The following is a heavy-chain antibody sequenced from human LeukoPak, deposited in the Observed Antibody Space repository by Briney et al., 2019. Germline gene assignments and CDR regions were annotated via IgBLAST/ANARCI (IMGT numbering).Heavy chain of an antibody. CDR2: ISYDGNNK. CDR3: ARPGELTASYYFDY. D-gene: IGHD1-26*01. V-gene: IGHV3-30-3*01. CDR1: GLTFSDYY. Sequence: GGSLRLSCAASGLTFSDYYMSWIRQAPGKGLEWVAVISYDGNNKYYADSVKGRFTISRDNSKNTLYLQMNSLRAEDTAVYYCARPGELTASYYFDYWGQGTLVTVSS. J-gene: IGHJ4*02.